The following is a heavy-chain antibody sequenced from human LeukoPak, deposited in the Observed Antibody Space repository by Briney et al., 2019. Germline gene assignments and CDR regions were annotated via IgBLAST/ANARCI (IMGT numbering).Heavy chain of an antibody. D-gene: IGHD3-10*01. CDR3: ARALVRGVNSYYFYMDV. J-gene: IGHJ6*03. CDR2: INYSGST. V-gene: IGHV4-59*01. Sequence: PSETLSLTCTVSGGSITTCWTWIRQPPGKGLEWIGHINYSGSTKYSPSLKSRVTMSIDTSNNQFSLRLTSVTAADTAVYYCARALVRGVNSYYFYMDVWGKGATVTISS. CDR1: GGSITTC.